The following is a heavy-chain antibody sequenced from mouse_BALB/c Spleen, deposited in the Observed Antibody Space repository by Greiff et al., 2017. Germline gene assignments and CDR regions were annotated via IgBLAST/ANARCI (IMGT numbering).Heavy chain of an antibody. V-gene: IGHV1-80*01. Sequence: QVHVKQSGAELVRPGSSVKISCKASGYAFSSYWMNWVKQRPGQGLEWIGQIYPGDGDTNYNGKFKGKATLTADKSSSTAYMQLSSLTSEDSAVYYCARYYDYEYAMDYWGQGTSVTVSS. CDR2: IYPGDGDT. CDR1: GYAFSSYW. J-gene: IGHJ4*01. CDR3: ARYYDYEYAMDY. D-gene: IGHD2-4*01.